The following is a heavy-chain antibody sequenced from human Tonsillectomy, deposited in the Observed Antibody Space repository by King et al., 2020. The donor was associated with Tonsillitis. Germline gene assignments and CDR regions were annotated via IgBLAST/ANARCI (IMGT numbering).Heavy chain of an antibody. J-gene: IGHJ5*02. CDR3: ARALHGGHWFDP. Sequence: VQLQQSGPGLVKPSQTLLLTCIISGDSVSTNRAAWTWIRQSPSRGLEWLGRTYYMSKWFNEYEVSVKSRITITPDTSMNQFSLQLNSVTPEDTAIYYCARALHGGHWFDPWGQGTLVTVSS. CDR1: GDSVSTNRAA. CDR2: TYYMSKWFN. V-gene: IGHV6-1*01. D-gene: IGHD3-10*01.